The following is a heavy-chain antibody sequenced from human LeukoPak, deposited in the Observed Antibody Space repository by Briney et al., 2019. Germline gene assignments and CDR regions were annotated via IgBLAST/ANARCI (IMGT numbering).Heavy chain of an antibody. CDR2: INPNSGGT. V-gene: IGHV1-2*02. Sequence: ASVTVSCKASGYTFTGYYMHWVRQAPGQGLEWMGWINPNSGGTNYAQKFQGRVTMTRDTSISTAYMELSRLRSDDTAVYYCARDKGGYSGATIDYWGQGTLVTVSS. D-gene: IGHD5-12*01. J-gene: IGHJ4*02. CDR3: ARDKGGYSGATIDY. CDR1: GYTFTGYY.